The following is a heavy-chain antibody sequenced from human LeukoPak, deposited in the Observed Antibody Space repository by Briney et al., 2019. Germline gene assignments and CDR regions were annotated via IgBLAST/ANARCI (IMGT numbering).Heavy chain of an antibody. D-gene: IGHD4-11*01. Sequence: SETLSLTCAASGYSISSGYYWGWIRQPPGKGVEWIGRIYHSGSTYYNPSLKSRVTISVDTSKNQFSLKLSSVTAADTAVYYCARAYSKLDYWGQGTLVTVSS. CDR2: IYHSGST. CDR1: GYSISSGYY. V-gene: IGHV4-38-2*01. J-gene: IGHJ4*02. CDR3: ARAYSKLDY.